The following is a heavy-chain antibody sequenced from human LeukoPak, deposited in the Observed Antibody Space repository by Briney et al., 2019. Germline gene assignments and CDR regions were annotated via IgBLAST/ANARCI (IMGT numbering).Heavy chain of an antibody. Sequence: GGSLRLSCVSSGFSFSNYAMSWVRQLPGKGLEWLSYINDSGGSTYYADSVKGRFVISRDNSKNSLYLQINSLRAEDTAICYCATYDYVWGRYRLAQSDYWGQGTLVTVSS. D-gene: IGHD3-16*02. CDR3: ATYDYVWGRYRLAQSDY. CDR1: GFSFSNYA. CDR2: INDSGGST. V-gene: IGHV3-23*01. J-gene: IGHJ4*02.